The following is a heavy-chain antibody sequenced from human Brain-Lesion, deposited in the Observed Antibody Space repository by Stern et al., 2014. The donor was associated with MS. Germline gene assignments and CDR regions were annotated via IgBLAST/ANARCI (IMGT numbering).Heavy chain of an antibody. D-gene: IGHD5-18*01. J-gene: IGHJ4*02. Sequence: QVQLVQSGPGLVKPSQTLSLTCSVSGGSISSGSYYWNWIRQPAGKGLEWIGRIYARGSTNYCPSLKNRVFISGDPSKNQFSLKLSSLTAADAAMYYCVRETGGYTYGDTDFFDFWGQGTLVTVSS. CDR3: VRETGGYTYGDTDFFDF. V-gene: IGHV4-61*02. CDR1: GGSISSGSYY. CDR2: IYARGST.